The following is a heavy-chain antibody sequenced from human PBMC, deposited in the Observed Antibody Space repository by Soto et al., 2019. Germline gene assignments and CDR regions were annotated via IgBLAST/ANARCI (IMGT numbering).Heavy chain of an antibody. J-gene: IGHJ4*02. Sequence: QVQLVDSGGGVVQPGRSLRLSCAASGFTFSSYAMHWVRQAPGKGLEWVAVISYDGSNKYYADSVKGRFTISRDNSKNTLYLQMNSLRAEDTAVYYCAREVVDDYYDSSGSLDYWGQGTLVTVSS. CDR2: ISYDGSNK. CDR3: AREVVDDYYDSSGSLDY. D-gene: IGHD3-22*01. V-gene: IGHV3-30-3*01. CDR1: GFTFSSYA.